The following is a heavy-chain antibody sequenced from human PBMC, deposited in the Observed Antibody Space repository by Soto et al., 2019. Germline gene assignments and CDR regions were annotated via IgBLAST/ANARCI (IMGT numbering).Heavy chain of an antibody. CDR2: INPGGGSA. Sequence: DLGQSGAEVKKPGASVTISCKASGSAITRYYIHWVRQAPGRGLEWMGIINPGGGSASYAQKFQDRVTIDKDTSTGTVYMDLRSLRTEDTAVYYCARDTSGWSLNGLDVWGQGTTVNVSS. V-gene: IGHV1-46*01. J-gene: IGHJ6*02. CDR1: GSAITRYY. D-gene: IGHD6-19*01. CDR3: ARDTSGWSLNGLDV.